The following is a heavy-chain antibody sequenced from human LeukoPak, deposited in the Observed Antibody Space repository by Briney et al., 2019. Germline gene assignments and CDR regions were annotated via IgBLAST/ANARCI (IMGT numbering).Heavy chain of an antibody. V-gene: IGHV3-33*06. CDR2: RWYDGSNK. CDR3: AKDFGDGYNWDYFDY. Sequence: GPCLRPSCPPAGFTVSSDGMRWARQGPGNGLGSDAFRWYDGSNKYYADSVKGRFTISRDNSKNTLYLQMNSLRAEDTAVYYCAKDFGDGYNWDYFDYWGQGTLVTVSS. D-gene: IGHD5-24*01. CDR1: GFTVSSDG. J-gene: IGHJ4*02.